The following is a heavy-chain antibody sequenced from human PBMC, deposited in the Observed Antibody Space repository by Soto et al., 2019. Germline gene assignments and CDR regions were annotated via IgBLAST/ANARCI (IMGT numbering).Heavy chain of an antibody. CDR1: GYTFTSYF. D-gene: IGHD6-19*01. J-gene: IGHJ4*02. CDR2: INPSDGSR. CDR3: ASEGVAVAGGGFDS. V-gene: IGHV1-46*01. Sequence: QVQLVQSGAEVKKPGASVKVSCKASGYTFTSYFMHWVRQAPGQGLQWMGRINPSDGSRKYAQKLQGRVTITRHTSTSTVYMELSSLRAVDTAVYYTASEGVAVAGGGFDSWGRGSLVTVSS.